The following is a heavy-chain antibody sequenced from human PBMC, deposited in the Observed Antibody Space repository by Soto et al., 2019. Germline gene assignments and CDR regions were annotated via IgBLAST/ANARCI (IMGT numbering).Heavy chain of an antibody. CDR3: AAGVFSSGLSYNEIQWFDP. V-gene: IGHV4-59*03. CDR2: IYYTGTT. CDR1: YGSSSGFY. D-gene: IGHD3-3*01. J-gene: IGHJ5*02. Sequence: PLEILCLTWSVAYGSSSGFYGSWVRQSPGRGLEWIGHIYYTGTTNYNPSLKSRVSISIDTSKIQFSLKVTSVTAADTAVYYCAAGVFSSGLSYNEIQWFDPCGQGTLAIAAS.